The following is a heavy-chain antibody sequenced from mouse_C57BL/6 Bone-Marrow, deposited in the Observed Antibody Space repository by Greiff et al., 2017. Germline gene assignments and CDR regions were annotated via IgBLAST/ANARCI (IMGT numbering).Heavy chain of an antibody. J-gene: IGHJ2*01. CDR3: ARWDDGYFSY. V-gene: IGHV1-66*01. CDR1: GYSFTSYY. CDR2: IYPGSGNT. Sequence: VQLQQSGPELVKPGASVKISCKASGYSFTSYYIHWVKQRPGQGLEWIGWIYPGSGNTKYNEKFKGKATLTADTSSSTAYMQLSSLTSEDSAVYYCARWDDGYFSYWGQGTTLTVSS. D-gene: IGHD2-3*01.